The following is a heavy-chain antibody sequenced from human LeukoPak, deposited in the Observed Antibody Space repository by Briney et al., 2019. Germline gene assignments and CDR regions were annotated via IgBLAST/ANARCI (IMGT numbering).Heavy chain of an antibody. Sequence: GGSLRLSCTVSGFTVSSNSMSWVRQAPGKGLEWVSFIYSDNTNYSDSVKGRFTISRDNSKNTLYLQMNSLGAEDTAVYYCARRAGAYSHPYDYWGQGTLVTVSS. CDR2: IYSDNT. V-gene: IGHV3-53*01. CDR1: GFTVSSNS. D-gene: IGHD4/OR15-4a*01. CDR3: ARRAGAYSHPYDY. J-gene: IGHJ4*02.